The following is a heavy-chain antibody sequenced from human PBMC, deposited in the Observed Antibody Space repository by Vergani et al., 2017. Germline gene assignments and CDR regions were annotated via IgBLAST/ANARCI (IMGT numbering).Heavy chain of an antibody. Sequence: QLQLQESGPGLVKPSETLSLSCRVSGDYISRSHYYWGFIRQPPGKGLEWIGSISSSARPYYNPTLKSRLAFSVDTSKNLFSLRLKSVTATDTGMYYCARPVGPSAIAEGYHVWGQGTMVTVS. CDR1: GDYISRSHYY. CDR2: ISSSARP. V-gene: IGHV4-39*01. D-gene: IGHD3-16*02. J-gene: IGHJ3*01. CDR3: ARPVGPSAIAEGYHV.